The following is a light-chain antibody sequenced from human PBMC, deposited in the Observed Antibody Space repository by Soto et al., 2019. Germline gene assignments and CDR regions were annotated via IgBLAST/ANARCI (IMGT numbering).Light chain of an antibody. CDR2: GAS. CDR3: QQYGGSSLYT. V-gene: IGKV3-20*01. CDR1: QSVSSSY. J-gene: IGKJ2*01. Sequence: EIVLTQSPGTLSLSPGERATLSCSASQSVSSSYLGWYQQKPGQAPSLLIYGASSMATGIPDRFRGSGSGTDFTRTISRLDPENFAVYYCQQYGGSSLYTFGQGTKLEIK.